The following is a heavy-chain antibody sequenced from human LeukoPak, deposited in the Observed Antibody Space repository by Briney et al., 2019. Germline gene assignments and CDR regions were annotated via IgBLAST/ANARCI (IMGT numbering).Heavy chain of an antibody. D-gene: IGHD3-22*01. CDR3: AKRGVVIRVILVGFHKEAYYFDS. Sequence: GGSLRPSCAVAGITLSNYCISCVRQPAGEGLEWVAGISGGGGSTNYADSVKDRFSICRDNRKNTLYLQMNSLRAEDTAVYFCAKRGVVIRVILVGFHKEAYYFDSWGQGALVTVSS. CDR1: GITLSNYC. CDR2: ISGGGGST. J-gene: IGHJ4*02. V-gene: IGHV3-23*01.